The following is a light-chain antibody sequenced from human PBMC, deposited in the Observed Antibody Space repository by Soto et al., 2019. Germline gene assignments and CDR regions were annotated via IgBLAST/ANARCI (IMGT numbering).Light chain of an antibody. CDR2: EVS. CDR3: SSYGGTNSLKV. J-gene: IGLJ2*01. V-gene: IGLV2-8*01. Sequence: QSVLTQPPSASGSPGQSVTISCTGTSSDVGGYNYVSWYQQHPGKAPKVMMYEVSKRPSGVPDRFSGSKSGNTASLTVSGLQAEDEADHYCSSYGGTNSLKVFGVGTQLTVL. CDR1: SSDVGGYNY.